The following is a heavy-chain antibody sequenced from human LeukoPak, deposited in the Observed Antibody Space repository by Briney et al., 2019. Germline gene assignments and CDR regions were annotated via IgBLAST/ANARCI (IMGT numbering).Heavy chain of an antibody. Sequence: SQTLSLTCAISGDSVSSNNAAWNWIRQSPSRGLEWLGRTYYRSKWYNDYAVSVKSRITINPDTSKNQFSLQLNSVTPEDTAVYYCARDTYYYDSSGPAVRRWFDPWGQGALVTVSS. V-gene: IGHV6-1*01. J-gene: IGHJ5*02. D-gene: IGHD3-22*01. CDR1: GDSVSSNNAA. CDR3: ARDTYYYDSSGPAVRRWFDP. CDR2: TYYRSKWYN.